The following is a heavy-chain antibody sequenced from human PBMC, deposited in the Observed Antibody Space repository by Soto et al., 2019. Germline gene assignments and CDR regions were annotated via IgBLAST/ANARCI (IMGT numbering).Heavy chain of an antibody. J-gene: IGHJ5*02. CDR2: IYATVTT. CDR1: GASISGFY. CDR3: ARDGTKTFRDWFDP. D-gene: IGHD1-1*01. Sequence: PSETLSLTCTVSGASISGFYWSWMRKSAGKGLEWIGRIYATVTTDYNPYLKSRVMMSVDTSKKQFSLKWRSVTAADTAVYYCARDGTKTFRDWFDPCGQGISVTVSS. V-gene: IGHV4-4*07.